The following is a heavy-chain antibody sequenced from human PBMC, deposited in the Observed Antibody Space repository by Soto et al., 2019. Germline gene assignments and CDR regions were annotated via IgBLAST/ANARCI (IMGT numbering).Heavy chain of an antibody. CDR1: GGSFSGYY. CDR3: ARGLEPDILTGYNWFDP. V-gene: IGHV4-34*01. J-gene: IGHJ5*02. CDR2: INHSGST. Sequence: PSETLSLTCAVYGGSFSGYYLSWIRQPPGKGLEWIGEINHSGSTNYNPSLKSRVTISVDTSKNQFSLKLSSVTAADTAVYYCARGLEPDILTGYNWFDPWGQGTLVTVSS. D-gene: IGHD3-9*01.